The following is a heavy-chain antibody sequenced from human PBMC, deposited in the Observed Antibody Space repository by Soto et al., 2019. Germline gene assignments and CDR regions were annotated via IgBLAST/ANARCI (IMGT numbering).Heavy chain of an antibody. CDR3: AGTLRFFDWLLPLLNYLATWDM. CDR2: ISAYNGNT. D-gene: IGHD3-9*01. Sequence: ASVKVSCKASGYTFTSYGISWVRQAPGQGLEWMGWISAYNGNTNYAQKLQGRVTMTTDTSTSTAYMELRSLRSDDTAVYYCAGTLRFFDWLLPLLNYLATWDM. V-gene: IGHV1-18*01. CDR1: GYTFTSYG. J-gene: IGHJ6*03.